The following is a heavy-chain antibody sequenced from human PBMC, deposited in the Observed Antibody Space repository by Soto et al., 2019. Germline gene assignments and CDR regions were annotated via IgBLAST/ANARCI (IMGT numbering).Heavy chain of an antibody. CDR2: ISYSGGT. CDR3: ASIRSSRP. CDR1: GGSLSGYS. V-gene: IGHV4-34*01. J-gene: IGHJ4*02. Sequence: QVHLQQWGAGLLKPSENLSLTCAVYGGSLSGYSWSWIRQAPGRGLEWVGEISYSGGTNYNPPLESRVTISQDTSKNQFSLRLSSVTAADTAVYYCASIRSSRPWGPGTLVTVSS.